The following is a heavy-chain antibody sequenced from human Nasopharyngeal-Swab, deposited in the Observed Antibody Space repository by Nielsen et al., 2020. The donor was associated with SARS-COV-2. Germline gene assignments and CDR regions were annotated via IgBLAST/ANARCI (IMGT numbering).Heavy chain of an antibody. CDR3: ARRGLITMIHRWFDP. Sequence: WIRQPSGKGLEWVGEINHNGSTNYNPSLKSRVTISVDTSKNQFSLKLSSVTAADTAVYYCARRGLITMIHRWFDPWGQGTLVTVSS. CDR2: INHNGST. V-gene: IGHV4-34*01. D-gene: IGHD3-22*01. J-gene: IGHJ5*02.